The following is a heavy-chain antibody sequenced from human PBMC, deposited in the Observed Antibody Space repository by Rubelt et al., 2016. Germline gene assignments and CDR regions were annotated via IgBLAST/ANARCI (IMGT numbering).Heavy chain of an antibody. CDR3: ARKPGGLDY. J-gene: IGHJ4*02. D-gene: IGHD3-16*01. CDR2: IYSGGST. V-gene: IGHV3-23*03. CDR1: GFTFSGYA. Sequence: VQLVESGGGVVQPGRSLRLSCAASGFTFSGYAMSWVRQAPGKGLEWVSVIYSGGSTYYADSVKGQFSISRDNSKNTLDLQMNSLRAEDTAIYYSARKPGGLDYWGQGTLVTVSS.